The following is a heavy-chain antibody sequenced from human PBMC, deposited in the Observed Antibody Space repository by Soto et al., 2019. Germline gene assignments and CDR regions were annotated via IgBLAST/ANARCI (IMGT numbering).Heavy chain of an antibody. Sequence: GGSLRLSCAASGFTFRDYDMHWVRQAPGKGLEWVALISYDESNEYYIDSVKGRFTISRDNYKKGSYLQMNSLRSEDTAVYYCARGLLAGRHGLDVWGQGTAVTVSS. V-gene: IGHV3-30-3*01. D-gene: IGHD6-6*01. CDR2: ISYDESNE. J-gene: IGHJ6*02. CDR1: GFTFRDYD. CDR3: ARGLLAGRHGLDV.